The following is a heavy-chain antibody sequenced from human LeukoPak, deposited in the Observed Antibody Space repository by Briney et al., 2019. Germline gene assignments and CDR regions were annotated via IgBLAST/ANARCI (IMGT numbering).Heavy chain of an antibody. Sequence: SQTLSLTCTVSGGSISSGDYXXXXIRQHXXXXXXXIGNIXYSGSTYYXXSLKSXXTISVDTSKNQFSLKLSSVTAADTAVYYCAREYGSGSIYWGYWGQGTLVTVSS. CDR3: AREYGSGSIYWGY. J-gene: IGHJ4*02. D-gene: IGHD3-10*01. CDR2: IXYSGST. V-gene: IGHV4-31*01. CDR1: GGSISSGDYX.